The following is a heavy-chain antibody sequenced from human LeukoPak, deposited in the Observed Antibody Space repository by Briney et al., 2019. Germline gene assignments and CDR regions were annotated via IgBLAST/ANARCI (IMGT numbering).Heavy chain of an antibody. CDR2: ISSSSSYI. Sequence: KTGGSLRLSCAASGFTFSSYSMNWVRQAPGKGLEWVSSISSSSSYIYCADSVKGRFTISRDNAKNSLYLQMNSLRAEDTAVYYCASSRGAVAANADWYFDLWGRGTLVTVSS. V-gene: IGHV3-21*01. CDR3: ASSRGAVAANADWYFDL. J-gene: IGHJ2*01. CDR1: GFTFSSYS. D-gene: IGHD6-19*01.